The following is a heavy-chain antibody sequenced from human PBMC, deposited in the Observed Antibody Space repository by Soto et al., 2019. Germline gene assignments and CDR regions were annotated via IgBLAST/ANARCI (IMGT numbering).Heavy chain of an antibody. Sequence: ASVKGSCKASGYTLTSYGISWVRQAPGHGLEWMGWISAYNGNTNYVQKLQGRVTMTTDTSTSTAYMELRSLRSDDTAVYYCARAPTPIGIVVPAAKGAYYFDYWGQGTLVTVSS. V-gene: IGHV1-18*04. CDR3: ARAPTPIGIVVPAAKGAYYFDY. CDR2: ISAYNGNT. CDR1: GYTLTSYG. J-gene: IGHJ4*02. D-gene: IGHD2-2*01.